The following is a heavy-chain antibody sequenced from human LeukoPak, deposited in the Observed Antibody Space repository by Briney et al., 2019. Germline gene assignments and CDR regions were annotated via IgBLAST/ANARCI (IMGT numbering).Heavy chain of an antibody. CDR2: INHSGST. CDR3: ARLSSSWILDY. Sequence: PSETLSLTCAVYGGSFSGYYWSWIRQPPGKGLEWIGEINHSGSTYYNPSLKSRATISVDTSKNQFSLNLNSVTAADTAVYYCARLSSSWILDYWGQGTLVTVSS. CDR1: GGSFSGYY. D-gene: IGHD6-13*01. V-gene: IGHV4-34*01. J-gene: IGHJ4*02.